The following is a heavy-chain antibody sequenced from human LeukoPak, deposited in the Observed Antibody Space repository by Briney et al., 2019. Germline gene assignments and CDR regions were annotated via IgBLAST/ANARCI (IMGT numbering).Heavy chain of an antibody. CDR2: INHSGST. CDR1: GGSFSGYY. J-gene: IGHJ6*03. V-gene: IGHV4-34*01. D-gene: IGHD2-8*01. CDR3: ARDGPYYYYMDV. Sequence: KSSETLSLTCAVYGGSFSGYYWSWIRQPPGKGLEWIGEINHSGSTNYNPSLKSRVTISVDTSKNQFSLKLSSVTAADTAVYYCARDGPYYYYMDVWGKGTTVTVSS.